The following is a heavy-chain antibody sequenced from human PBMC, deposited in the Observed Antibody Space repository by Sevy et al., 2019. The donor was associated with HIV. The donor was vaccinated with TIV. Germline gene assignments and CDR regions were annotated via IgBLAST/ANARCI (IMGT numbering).Heavy chain of an antibody. CDR1: GGSINRDD. CDR2: VYYTGGT. CDR3: ARRNDFDI. J-gene: IGHJ3*02. V-gene: IGHV4-59*08. Sequence: SETLSLTCTVSGGSINRDDWNWIRQPPGKGLEWIGYVYYTGGTNYNPSLKNRFTISVDRTKNQFTLKLTSVTAADTAVYDCARRNDFDIWGQGTMVTVSS.